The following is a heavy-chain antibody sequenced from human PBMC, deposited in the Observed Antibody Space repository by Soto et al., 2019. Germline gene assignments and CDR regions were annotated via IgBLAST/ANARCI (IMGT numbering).Heavy chain of an antibody. CDR1: GFTFDDYA. J-gene: IGHJ3*02. CDR3: AKEATAGATDAYDI. D-gene: IGHD6-13*01. V-gene: IGHV3-9*01. Sequence: LRLSCAASGFTFDDYAMHWVRQAPGKGLEWVSGISWNSGSIGYADSVKGRYTISRDNAKNSLYLQMNSLRADYTALYYCAKEATAGATDAYDIWGQGTMVSVSS. CDR2: ISWNSGSI.